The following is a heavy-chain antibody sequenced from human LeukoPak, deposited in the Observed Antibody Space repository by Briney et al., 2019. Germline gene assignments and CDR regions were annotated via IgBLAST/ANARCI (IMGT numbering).Heavy chain of an antibody. CDR2: ISSSNNFI. CDR3: AKDLSSGSRRAY. V-gene: IGHV3-21*01. CDR1: GFTFSSYS. J-gene: IGHJ4*02. D-gene: IGHD6-19*01. Sequence: PGGSLRLSCAASGFTFSSYSMNWVRQAPGKGLEWVSSISSSNNFIYYADSVKGRFTISRDNSKNTLYLQMNSLRAEDTGVYYCAKDLSSGSRRAYWGQGTLVTVSS.